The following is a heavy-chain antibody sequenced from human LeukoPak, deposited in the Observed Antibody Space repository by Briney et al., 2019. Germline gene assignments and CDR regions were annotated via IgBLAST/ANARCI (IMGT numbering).Heavy chain of an antibody. CDR1: GYTFTGDF. V-gene: IGHV1-2*02. CDR2: INPNSGGT. Sequence: ASVKVSCKASGYTFTGDFMHWVRQAPGQGLEWMGWINPNSGGTNYAQKFQGRVTMTRETSISTAYMELSRLRSDDTAVYYCARGVLWSSRQLFDYWGQGTLVTVSS. J-gene: IGHJ4*02. D-gene: IGHD3-10*01. CDR3: ARGVLWSSRQLFDY.